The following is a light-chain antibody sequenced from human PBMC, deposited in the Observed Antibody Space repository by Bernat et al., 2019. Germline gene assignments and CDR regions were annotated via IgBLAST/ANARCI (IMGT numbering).Light chain of an antibody. CDR1: QTISYY. V-gene: IGKV1-39*01. CDR3: QQSYGTLREFT. J-gene: IGKJ3*01. Sequence: DIQMTQSPSSLSASVGDRVTITCRTSQTISYYLNWYQQKPGKAPTLLIYGSSTLQSGVPSRFSGSGSGTAFTLTISSLQPEDFATYYCQQSYGTLREFTFGPGTKVDVK. CDR2: GSS.